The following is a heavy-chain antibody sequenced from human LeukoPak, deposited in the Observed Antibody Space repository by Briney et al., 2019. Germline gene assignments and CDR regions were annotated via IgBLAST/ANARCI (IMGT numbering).Heavy chain of an antibody. CDR1: GGSFSGYY. CDR2: INHSGST. CDR3: AIGPGGYDY. D-gene: IGHD3/OR15-3a*01. Sequence: SETLSLTCAVYGGSFSGYYWSWIRQPPGKGLEWIGEINHSGSTNYNPSLKSRVTISVDTSKNQFSLKLSSVTAADTAVYYCAIGPGGYDYWGQGTLVTVSS. V-gene: IGHV4-34*01. J-gene: IGHJ4*02.